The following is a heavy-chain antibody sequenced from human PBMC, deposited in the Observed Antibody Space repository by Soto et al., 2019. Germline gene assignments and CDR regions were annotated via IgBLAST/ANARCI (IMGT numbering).Heavy chain of an antibody. Sequence: QVQLVQSGAEVKKPGASVKVSCKASGFTFTNYYIHWVRQAPGQGLEWMGLINPSGGGTFYAQMFRGRVTVTRDTSTGTVYMELSNLRSEDTAVYFCARDSGDTTLRQWGRSFHYWGQGTLVTVSS. CDR2: INPSGGGT. D-gene: IGHD1-1*01. CDR1: GFTFTNYY. CDR3: ARDSGDTTLRQWGRSFHY. J-gene: IGHJ4*02. V-gene: IGHV1-46*01.